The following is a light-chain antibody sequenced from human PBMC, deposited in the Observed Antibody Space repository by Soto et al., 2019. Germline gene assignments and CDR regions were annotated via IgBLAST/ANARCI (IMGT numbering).Light chain of an antibody. V-gene: IGKV2-30*01. CDR2: KVS. J-gene: IGKJ5*01. CDR3: MQGTQWPPT. CDR1: QSIVYSDGNTY. Sequence: DVVMTQSPLSLPVTLGQPASISCRSSQSIVYSDGNTYLNWCQQRPGQSPRPLIYKVSNRDSGVPDRFSGSGSGTSVTLRISRVEAEDGGFYYCMQGTQWPPTFGHVTRLEIE.